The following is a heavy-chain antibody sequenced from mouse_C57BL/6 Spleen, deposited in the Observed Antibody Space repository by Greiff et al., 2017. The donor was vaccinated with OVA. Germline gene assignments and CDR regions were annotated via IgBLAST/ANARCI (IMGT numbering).Heavy chain of an antibody. CDR3: ARDSTTVGDYFDY. CDR1: GFTFSSYA. D-gene: IGHD1-1*01. Sequence: EVKLVESGGGLVKPGGSLKLSCAASGFTFSSYAMSWVRQTPEKRLEWVATISDGGSYTYYPDNVKGRFTISRDNAKNNLYLQMSHLKSEDTAMYYGARDSTTVGDYFDYWGQGTTLTVSS. J-gene: IGHJ2*01. CDR2: ISDGGSYT. V-gene: IGHV5-4*01.